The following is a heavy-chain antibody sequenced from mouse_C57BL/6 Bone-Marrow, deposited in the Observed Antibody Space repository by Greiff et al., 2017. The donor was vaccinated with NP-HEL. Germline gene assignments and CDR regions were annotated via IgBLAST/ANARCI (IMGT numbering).Heavy chain of an antibody. Sequence: EVKLVESGGDLVKPGGSLKLSCAASGFTFSSYGMSWVRQTPDKRLEWVATISSGGSYTYYPDSVKGRFTISRDNAKNTLYLQMSSLKSEDTSMYYCARPIYDYDAWFAYWGQGTLVTVSA. V-gene: IGHV5-6*01. CDR1: GFTFSSYG. J-gene: IGHJ3*01. CDR2: ISSGGSYT. D-gene: IGHD2-4*01. CDR3: ARPIYDYDAWFAY.